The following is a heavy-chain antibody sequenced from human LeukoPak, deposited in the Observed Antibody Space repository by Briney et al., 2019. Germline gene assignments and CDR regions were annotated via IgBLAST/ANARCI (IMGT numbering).Heavy chain of an antibody. CDR2: ISSSSSYI. J-gene: IGHJ4*02. CDR1: GFTFSRYS. CDR3: ARGRGGKIAARVDY. V-gene: IGHV3-21*01. D-gene: IGHD6-6*01. Sequence: PGGSLRLFCAASGFTFSRYSMNWVRQAPGKGLEWVSSISSSSSYIYYADSVKGRFTISRDNAKNSLYLQMNSLRAEDTAVYYWARGRGGKIAARVDYWGQGTLVTVSS.